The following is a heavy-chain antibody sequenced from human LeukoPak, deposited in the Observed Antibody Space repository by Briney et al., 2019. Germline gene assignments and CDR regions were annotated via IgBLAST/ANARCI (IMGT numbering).Heavy chain of an antibody. CDR1: GFTFSTYA. CDR3: AKRDNSGWYSLDY. CDR2: ISASGFST. V-gene: IGHV3-23*01. J-gene: IGHJ4*02. D-gene: IGHD6-19*01. Sequence: PGGSLRLSCAASGFTFSTYAMSWVRQAPGKGLEWVSSISASGFSTYYADSVKGRFTLSRDNSKNTLYLQMNSLSAEDTAPYFCAKRDNSGWYSLDYWGQGTLVTVSS.